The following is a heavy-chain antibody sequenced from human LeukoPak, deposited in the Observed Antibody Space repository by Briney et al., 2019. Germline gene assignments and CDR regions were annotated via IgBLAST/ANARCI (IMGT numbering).Heavy chain of an antibody. CDR3: ARDKVRGVQYYFDY. J-gene: IGHJ4*02. CDR2: MNPNSGNT. V-gene: IGHV1-8*01. CDR1: GYTCTSYD. Sequence: ASVRVSCKASGYTCTSYDINWVRQATGQGLEWMGWMNPNSGNTGYAQKFQGRVTMTRNTSISTAYMELSSLRSEDTAVYYCARDKVRGVQYYFDYWGQGTLVTVSS. D-gene: IGHD3-10*01.